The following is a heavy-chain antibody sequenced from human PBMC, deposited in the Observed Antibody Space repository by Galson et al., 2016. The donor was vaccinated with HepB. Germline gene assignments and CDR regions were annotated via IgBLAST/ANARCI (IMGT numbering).Heavy chain of an antibody. V-gene: IGHV3-21*01. J-gene: IGHJ4*02. D-gene: IGHD2-15*01. CDR2: ISSTGSYM. CDR3: ARGCRGGSCVDY. Sequence: SLRLSCAASGFPFNTYSMNWVRQAPGKGLEWVSYISSTGSYMYYSDSVQGRFTISRDNAKNSLYLQMNSLRAEDTAVYYCARGCRGGSCVDYWGQGTLVTVSS. CDR1: GFPFNTYS.